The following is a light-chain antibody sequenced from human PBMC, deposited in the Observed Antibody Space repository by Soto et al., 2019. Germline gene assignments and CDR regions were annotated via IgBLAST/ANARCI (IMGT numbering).Light chain of an antibody. CDR3: QQYNSYSWT. CDR1: QSISSW. CDR2: DAS. J-gene: IGKJ1*01. V-gene: IGKV1-5*01. Sequence: DIQMTQSPSTLSASVGARVTITCRASQSISSWLAWYQQKPGKAPKLLIYDASSLESGVPSRFSGSGSGTEFTLTISSLQPDDVATYYCQQYNSYSWTVGQGNKGDIK.